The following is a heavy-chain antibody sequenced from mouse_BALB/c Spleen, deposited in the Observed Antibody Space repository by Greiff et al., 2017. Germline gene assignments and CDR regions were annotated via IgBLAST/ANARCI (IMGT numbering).Heavy chain of an antibody. Sequence: EVKLMESGGGLVKPGGSLKLSCAASGFTISSYAMSWVRQSPEKRLEWVAEISSGGSYTYYPDTVTGRFTISRDNAKNTLYLEMSSLRSEDTAMYYCARAGGNYFDYWGQGTTLTVSS. CDR3: ARAGGNYFDY. V-gene: IGHV5-9-4*01. CDR1: GFTISSYA. CDR2: ISSGGSYT. J-gene: IGHJ2*01.